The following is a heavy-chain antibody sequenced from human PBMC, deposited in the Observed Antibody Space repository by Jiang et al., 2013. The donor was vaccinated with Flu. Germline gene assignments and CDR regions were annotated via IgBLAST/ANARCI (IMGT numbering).Heavy chain of an antibody. V-gene: IGHV4-59*01. J-gene: IGHJ3*02. CDR2: VYYSGST. D-gene: IGHD1-7*01. Sequence: GSGLVKPSETLSLTCTISGGSISSYYWSWIRQSPGKGLEWIGYVYYSGSTYYNPSLRSRVTISVDTSKNQFSLKMKSVTAADTAVYFCARGGTTRNAFDIWGQGTMVTVSS. CDR3: ARGGTTRNAFDI. CDR1: GGSISSYY.